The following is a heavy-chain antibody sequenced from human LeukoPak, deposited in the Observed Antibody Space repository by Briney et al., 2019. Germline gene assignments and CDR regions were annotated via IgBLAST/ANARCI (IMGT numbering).Heavy chain of an antibody. J-gene: IGHJ6*03. CDR3: ARVQQLGSSYYYYYYMDV. V-gene: IGHV4-34*01. CDR2: INHSGST. Sequence: PSETLSLTCAVYGGSFSGYYWSWMRQPPGKGLEWIGEINHSGSTNYNPSLKSRVTISVDTSKNQFSLKLSSVTAADTAVYYCARVQQLGSSYYYYYYMDVWGKGTTVTISS. CDR1: GGSFSGYY. D-gene: IGHD6-13*01.